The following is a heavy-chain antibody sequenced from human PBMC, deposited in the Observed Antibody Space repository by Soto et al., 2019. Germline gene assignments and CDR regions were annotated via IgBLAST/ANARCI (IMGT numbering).Heavy chain of an antibody. CDR2: IYYSGST. J-gene: IGHJ5*02. Sequence: QLQLQESGPGLVKPSETLSLTCSVSGGSISSSSYFWGWIRQPPGKGLEWIGSIYYSGSTYYNPSPTSRVTVPVDTSKNQFSLKLSSVTAADTAVYYCARHPSDFWFDPWGQGTLVTVSS. CDR1: GGSISSSSYF. CDR3: ARHPSDFWFDP. D-gene: IGHD2-21*02. V-gene: IGHV4-39*01.